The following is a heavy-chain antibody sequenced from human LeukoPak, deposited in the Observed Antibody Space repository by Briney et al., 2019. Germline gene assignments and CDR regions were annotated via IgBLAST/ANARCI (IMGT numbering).Heavy chain of an antibody. CDR3: AKASDHLGELLGY. J-gene: IGHJ4*02. Sequence: GGTLRLSCAASGFTFRSYGMSWVRQAPGKGLEWVSGMSGSGVNTDYADSVKGRFTISRDNSKNTLYLQMNSLRAEDTAVYYCAKASDHLGELLGYWGQGTLVTVSS. D-gene: IGHD3-16*01. CDR2: MSGSGVNT. CDR1: GFTFRSYG. V-gene: IGHV3-23*01.